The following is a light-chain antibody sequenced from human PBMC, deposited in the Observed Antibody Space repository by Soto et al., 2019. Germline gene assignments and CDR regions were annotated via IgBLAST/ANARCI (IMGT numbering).Light chain of an antibody. V-gene: IGKV3-20*01. J-gene: IGKJ4*01. CDR3: QQYGRSLT. CDR1: QTVRNNY. CDR2: DAS. Sequence: EVVLTQCLGTSSLSPRERAILSGRASQTVRNNYLAWYQQKPGQAPRLLIYDASSRATGIPDRFSGSGSGTDFTLTISRLEPEDFAVYYCQQYGRSLTFGGGSKVDIK.